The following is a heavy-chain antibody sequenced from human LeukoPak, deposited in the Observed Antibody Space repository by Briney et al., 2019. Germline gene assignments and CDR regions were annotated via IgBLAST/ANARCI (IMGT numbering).Heavy chain of an antibody. D-gene: IGHD4-17*01. J-gene: IGHJ3*02. Sequence: ASVKVSCKASGYTFTSYYMHWARQAPGQGLEWMGIINPSGGSTSYAQKFQGRVTMTRDTSTSTVYMELSSLRSEDTAVYYCARDLTMTTVTPAYAFDIWGQGTMVTVSS. V-gene: IGHV1-46*01. CDR1: GYTFTSYY. CDR3: ARDLTMTTVTPAYAFDI. CDR2: INPSGGST.